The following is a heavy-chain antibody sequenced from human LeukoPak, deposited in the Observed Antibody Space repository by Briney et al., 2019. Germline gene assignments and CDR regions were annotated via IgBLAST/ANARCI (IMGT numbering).Heavy chain of an antibody. CDR2: IYYSGST. D-gene: IGHD3-22*01. V-gene: IGHV4-39*07. Sequence: SETLSLTCTVSGGSISSSSYYWGWIRQPPGKGLEWIGSIYYSGSTYYNPSLKSRVTISVDTSKNQFSLKLSSVTAADTAVYYCARYRDYYDSSGVGPYFDYWGQGTLVTVSS. J-gene: IGHJ4*02. CDR3: ARYRDYYDSSGVGPYFDY. CDR1: GGSISSSSYY.